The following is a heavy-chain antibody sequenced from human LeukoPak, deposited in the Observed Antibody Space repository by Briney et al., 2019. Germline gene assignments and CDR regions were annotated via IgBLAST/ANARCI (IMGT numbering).Heavy chain of an antibody. CDR1: GYSFTSYW. CDR2: IYPGDSDT. J-gene: IGHJ4*02. D-gene: IGHD2-2*01. V-gene: IGHV5-51*01. Sequence: GESLKISCKGSGYSFTSYWVAWVRQMPGKGLEWMGIIYPGDSDTRYSPSFQGQVTISADKSITTAYLQWSSLKASDTAMHYCARSCSGTNCYVYWGQGTLVTVSS. CDR3: ARSCSGTNCYVY.